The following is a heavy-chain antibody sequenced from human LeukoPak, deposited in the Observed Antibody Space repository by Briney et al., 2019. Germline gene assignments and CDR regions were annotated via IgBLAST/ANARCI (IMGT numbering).Heavy chain of an antibody. D-gene: IGHD3-9*01. J-gene: IGHJ4*02. Sequence: ASVKVSCKASGGTFSSYAISWVRQAPGQGLEWMGGIIPIFGTANYAQKFQGRVTITADEPTSTAYMELSSLRSEDTAVYYCASDILTGPIQLSFDYWGQGTLVTVSS. V-gene: IGHV1-69*13. CDR3: ASDILTGPIQLSFDY. CDR2: IIPIFGTA. CDR1: GGTFSSYA.